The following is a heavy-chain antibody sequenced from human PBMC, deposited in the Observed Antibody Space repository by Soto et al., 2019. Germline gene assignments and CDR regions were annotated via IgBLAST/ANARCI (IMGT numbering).Heavy chain of an antibody. CDR3: ARLNKPGSFDP. J-gene: IGHJ5*02. Sequence: PSETLSLTCTVSGGSIISSSYYWAWIRQPPGKGLEWIGTISYSGSTYYNSSLRSRLTISVDTSKNQFSLKLSSVIAADTAVYYCARLNKPGSFDPWGQGTLVTVSS. CDR1: GGSIISSSYY. V-gene: IGHV4-39*01. CDR2: ISYSGST.